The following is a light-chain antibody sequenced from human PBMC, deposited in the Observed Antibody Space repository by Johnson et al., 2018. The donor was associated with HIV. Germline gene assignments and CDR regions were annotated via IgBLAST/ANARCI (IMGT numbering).Light chain of an antibody. CDR2: DNN. Sequence: QSVLTQPPSVSAAPGQKVTICCSGSSSNIGNNYVSWYQQLPGTAPKLLIYDNNKRPSGIPDRFSGSKSGTSATLGITGLQTGDEADYYCGTWDSSLGTYVFGTGTKVTVL. V-gene: IGLV1-51*01. CDR3: GTWDSSLGTYV. J-gene: IGLJ1*01. CDR1: SSNIGNNY.